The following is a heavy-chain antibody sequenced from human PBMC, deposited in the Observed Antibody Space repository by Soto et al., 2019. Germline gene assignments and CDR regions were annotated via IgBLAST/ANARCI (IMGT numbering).Heavy chain of an antibody. CDR3: ARRDRGAFDI. D-gene: IGHD1-26*01. CDR1: GFTFSYYW. V-gene: IGHV3-74*01. Sequence: EVQLVESGGGLVQPGESLRLSCAASGFTFSYYWMHWVRQAPGKGLVWVSRIHSDGSSTTYADSVKGRFTISRDNARNRVYLHMNSLGVEETAVYYCARRDRGAFDIWGQGTVLTVSS. CDR2: IHSDGSST. J-gene: IGHJ3*02.